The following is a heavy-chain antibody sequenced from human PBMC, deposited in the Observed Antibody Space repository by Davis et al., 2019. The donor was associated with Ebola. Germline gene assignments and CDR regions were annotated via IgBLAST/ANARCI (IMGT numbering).Heavy chain of an antibody. CDR3: ARQKCISPSCYGSYFDY. V-gene: IGHV5-51*01. CDR1: GNTFSSHW. D-gene: IGHD2-2*01. J-gene: IGHJ4*02. Sequence: GESLKIPCKDSGNTFSSHWIAWVRQMPGKGLEWMGIIYTGDSDTRYSPSFRGQVTISADKSIKTAFLQWNSLKASDTAMYYCARQKCISPSCYGSYFDYWGQGTLVTVSS. CDR2: IYTGDSDT.